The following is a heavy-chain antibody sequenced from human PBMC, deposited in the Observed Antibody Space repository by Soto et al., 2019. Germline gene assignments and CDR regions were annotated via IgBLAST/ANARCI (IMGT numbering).Heavy chain of an antibody. CDR3: ARSSLEPYYYYYYMDV. V-gene: IGHV1-69*02. J-gene: IGHJ6*03. CDR2: IIPILGIA. Sequence: GASVKVSCKASGGTFSSYTISWVRQAPGQGLEWMGRIIPILGIANYAQKFQGRVTITADKSTSTAYMELSSLRSEDTAVYYCARSSLEPYYYYYYMDVWGKGTKVTVSS. CDR1: GGTFSSYT.